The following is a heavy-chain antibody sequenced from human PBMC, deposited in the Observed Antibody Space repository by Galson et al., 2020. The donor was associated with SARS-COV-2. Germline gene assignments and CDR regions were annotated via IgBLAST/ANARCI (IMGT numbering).Heavy chain of an antibody. CDR2: ISYDGSNK. CDR3: ARDSSGWSFDY. CDR1: GFTFSSYG. D-gene: IGHD6-19*01. V-gene: IGHV3-30*03. Sequence: QAGGSLRLSCAASGFTFSSYGMHWVRQAPGKGLEWVAVISYDGSNKYYADSVKGRFTISRDNSKNTLYLQMNSLRAEDTAVYYCARDSSGWSFDYWGQGTLVTVSS. J-gene: IGHJ4*02.